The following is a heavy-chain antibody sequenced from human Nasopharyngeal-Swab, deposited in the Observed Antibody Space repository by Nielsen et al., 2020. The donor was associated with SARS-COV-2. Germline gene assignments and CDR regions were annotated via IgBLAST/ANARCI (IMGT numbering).Heavy chain of an antibody. CDR1: GGSFSGYY. V-gene: IGHV4-34*01. CDR3: ARKFYYYYYYMDV. CDR2: INHSGST. J-gene: IGHJ6*03. Sequence: GSLRLSCAVYGGSFSGYYWSWIRQPPGKGLEWIGEINHSGSTNYNLSLKSRVTISVDTSKNQFSLKLSSVTAADTAVYYCARKFYYYYYYMDVWGKGTTVTVSS.